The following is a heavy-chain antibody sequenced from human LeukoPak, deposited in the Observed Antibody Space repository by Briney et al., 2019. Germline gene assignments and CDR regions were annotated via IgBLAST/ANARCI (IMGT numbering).Heavy chain of an antibody. J-gene: IGHJ5*02. CDR3: ASYDYGDNNWFDP. D-gene: IGHD4-17*01. Sequence: GASVKVSCKASGYTFTSYGISWVRQAPGQGLEWMGWISAYNGNTNYAQKLQGRVTMTTDTSTSTAYMELRSLRSDDTALYYCASYDYGDNNWFDPWGQGTLVTVSS. CDR2: ISAYNGNT. CDR1: GYTFTSYG. V-gene: IGHV1-18*01.